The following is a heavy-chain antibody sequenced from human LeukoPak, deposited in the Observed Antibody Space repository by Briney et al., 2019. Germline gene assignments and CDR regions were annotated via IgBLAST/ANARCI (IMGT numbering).Heavy chain of an antibody. Sequence: PGGSLRLSCAASGFTFSSYAMHWVRQAPGKGLEWVAVISYDGSNKYYADSVKGRFTISRDNSKNTLYLQMNSLRAEDTAVYYCARVTYSSGWYSWFDPWGQGTLVTVSS. CDR1: GFTFSSYA. J-gene: IGHJ5*02. D-gene: IGHD6-19*01. V-gene: IGHV3-30*04. CDR3: ARVTYSSGWYSWFDP. CDR2: ISYDGSNK.